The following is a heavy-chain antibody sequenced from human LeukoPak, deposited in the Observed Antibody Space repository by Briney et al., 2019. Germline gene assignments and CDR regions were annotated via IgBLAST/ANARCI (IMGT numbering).Heavy chain of an antibody. CDR1: GFTFSSYG. J-gene: IGHJ4*02. CDR2: ISYDGSNK. V-gene: IGHV3-33*05. CDR3: ARRSAIGGNSLDY. D-gene: IGHD4-23*01. Sequence: GGSLRLSCAASGFTFSSYGMHWVRQAPGKGLEWVAVISYDGSNKYYADSVKGRFTISRDNSKNTLYLQMNSLRAEDTAVYYCARRSAIGGNSLDYWGQGTLVTVSS.